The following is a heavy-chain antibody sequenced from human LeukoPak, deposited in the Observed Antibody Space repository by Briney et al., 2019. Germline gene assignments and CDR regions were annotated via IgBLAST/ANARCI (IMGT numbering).Heavy chain of an antibody. CDR1: GGSISSGGYY. V-gene: IGHV4-31*03. D-gene: IGHD3-22*01. Sequence: PSETLSLTCTVSGGSISSGGYYWRWIRQHPGKGLEWIGYIYYSGSTYYNPSLKSRVTISVDTSKNQFSLKLSSVTAADTAVYYCARGRRYSRGIVVVINYFDYWGQGTLVTVSS. CDR3: ARGRRYSRGIVVVINYFDY. J-gene: IGHJ4*02. CDR2: IYYSGST.